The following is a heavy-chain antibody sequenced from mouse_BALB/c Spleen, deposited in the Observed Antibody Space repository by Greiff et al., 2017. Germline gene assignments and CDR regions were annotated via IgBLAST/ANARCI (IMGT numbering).Heavy chain of an antibody. J-gene: IGHJ2*01. CDR2: ISPSNGRT. Sequence: VQLQQPGAELVKPGASVKLSCKASGYTFTSYWMHWVKQRPGQGLEWIGEISPSNGRTNYNEKFKSKATLTVDKSSSTAYMQLRSLTSEDSAVYYCARDYRYFDYWGQGTTLTVSS. V-gene: IGHV1S81*02. CDR3: ARDYRYFDY. CDR1: GYTFTSYW. D-gene: IGHD2-14*01.